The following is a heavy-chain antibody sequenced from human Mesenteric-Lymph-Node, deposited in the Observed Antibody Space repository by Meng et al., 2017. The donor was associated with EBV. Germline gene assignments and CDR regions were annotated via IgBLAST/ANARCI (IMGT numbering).Heavy chain of an antibody. Sequence: LQEAGPVLVESSVTLSVHCSVSIGHMRNYFWNWIRQAPGKGLEWIGYINYSGNTVYSPSLKSRAIISVDTSRNQFPLMLRSVTAADTAVYYCARETIRTYFYYGMDVWGQGTLVTVSS. CDR1: IGHMRNYF. CDR2: INYSGNT. CDR3: ARETIRTYFYYGMDV. J-gene: IGHJ6*02. D-gene: IGHD1-7*01. V-gene: IGHV4-59*01.